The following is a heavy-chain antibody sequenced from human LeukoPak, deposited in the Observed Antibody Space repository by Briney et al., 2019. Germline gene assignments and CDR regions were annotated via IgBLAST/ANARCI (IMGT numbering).Heavy chain of an antibody. Sequence: GGSLRLSCAASGFIVSSNYMSWVRQAPGKGLEWVSVIYSGGSTYYADSVKGRFTISRDNAKNSLYLQMNSLRAEDTAVYYCARVGYYYYYMDVWGKGTTVTVSS. V-gene: IGHV3-66*01. CDR1: GFIVSSNY. J-gene: IGHJ6*03. CDR2: IYSGGST. CDR3: ARVGYYYYYMDV.